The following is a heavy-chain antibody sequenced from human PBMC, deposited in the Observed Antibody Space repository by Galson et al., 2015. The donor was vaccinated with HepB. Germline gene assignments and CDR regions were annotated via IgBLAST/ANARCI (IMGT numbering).Heavy chain of an antibody. Sequence: SLRLSCAASGFTFSTYALHWVRQAPGKGLEWMAVVSYDGSHKYYADSVKGRFTISRDNSKNTLYLQMHSLRTEDTAVYYCARAPESGYDYNYFDYWGQGTLVTVSS. CDR1: GFTFSTYA. D-gene: IGHD5-12*01. CDR3: ARAPESGYDYNYFDY. CDR2: VSYDGSHK. V-gene: IGHV3-30-3*01. J-gene: IGHJ4*02.